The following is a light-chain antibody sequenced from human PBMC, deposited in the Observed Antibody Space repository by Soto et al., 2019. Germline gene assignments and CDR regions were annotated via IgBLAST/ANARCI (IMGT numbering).Light chain of an antibody. J-gene: IGLJ1*01. CDR3: SSYKTRAPYV. CDR2: EVT. CDR1: SSDVGAYNF. V-gene: IGLV2-14*01. Sequence: QSALTQPASVSGSPGQSITISCTGTSSDVGAYNFVSWYQHHPGRAPKVIIYEVTIRPSGVSNRFSGSKSGNTASLTISALQAEEQADYSCSSYKTRAPYVFGSGTKVTVL.